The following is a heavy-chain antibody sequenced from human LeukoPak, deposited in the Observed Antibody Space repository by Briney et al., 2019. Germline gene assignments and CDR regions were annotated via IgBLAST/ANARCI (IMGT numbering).Heavy chain of an antibody. CDR2: IKSKTDGGTT. CDR3: ATLLRGY. Sequence: GGSLRLSCAASGFTFSDAWMYRVRQAPGKGLEWVGHIKSKTDGGTTDYAAPVKGRFTISRDDSKNTLSLQMNSLKTEDTAVYYCATLLRGYWGQGTLVTVSS. CDR1: GFTFSDAW. V-gene: IGHV3-15*01. D-gene: IGHD3-10*01. J-gene: IGHJ4*02.